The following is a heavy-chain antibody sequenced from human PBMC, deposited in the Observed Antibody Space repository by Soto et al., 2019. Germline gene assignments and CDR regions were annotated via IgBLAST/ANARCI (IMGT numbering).Heavy chain of an antibody. D-gene: IGHD2-15*01. Sequence: PSETLSLTCTVSGGSISSSSYYWGWIRQPPGKGLEWIGSIYYSGSTYYNPSLKSRVTISVDTSKNQFSLKLSSVTAADTAVYYCARQGYCSGGSCYLKWFEPWGQGTLVTVS. J-gene: IGHJ5*02. V-gene: IGHV4-39*01. CDR2: IYYSGST. CDR3: ARQGYCSGGSCYLKWFEP. CDR1: GGSISSSSYY.